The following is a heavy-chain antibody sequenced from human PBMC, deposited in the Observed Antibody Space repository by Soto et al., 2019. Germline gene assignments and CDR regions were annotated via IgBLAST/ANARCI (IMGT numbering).Heavy chain of an antibody. CDR2: VNIYNGKT. Sequence: AASVKVSCKASGYTFNSFGIGWARQAPGQGLEWMGWVNIYNGKTTYAQKVQGRVTMTTDTSTSTVYMELRSLRSDDTAVYYCARVIPGGYYYMDVWGKGATVTVSS. J-gene: IGHJ6*03. CDR1: GYTFNSFG. CDR3: ARVIPGGYYYMDV. D-gene: IGHD2-21*01. V-gene: IGHV1-18*01.